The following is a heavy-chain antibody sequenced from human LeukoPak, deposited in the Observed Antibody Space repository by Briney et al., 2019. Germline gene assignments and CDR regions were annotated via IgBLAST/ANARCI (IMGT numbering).Heavy chain of an antibody. J-gene: IGHJ4*02. Sequence: XSXXMGWXRXAXXXXLEGVSSITGSGDSTYYADSVKGRFTISRDNSKNTLYLQMNSLRAEDTAVYYCAKDDAGAAGDYWGQGTLVTVSS. D-gene: IGHD6-13*01. CDR1: XSXX. CDR2: ITGSGDST. V-gene: IGHV3-23*01. CDR3: AKDDAGAAGDY.